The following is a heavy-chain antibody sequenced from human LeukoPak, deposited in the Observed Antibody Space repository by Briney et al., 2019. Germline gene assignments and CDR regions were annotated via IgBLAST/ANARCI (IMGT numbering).Heavy chain of an antibody. V-gene: IGHV3-13*01. J-gene: IGHJ4*02. CDR2: IGTVDDT. D-gene: IGHD5-12*01. CDR1: GFTFSTYD. Sequence: PGGSLRLSCAASGFTFSTYDMHWVRQVTGKGLEWVSAIGTVDDTYYLGSVKGRFTISRENAKNVLYLQMSSLRSEDTAVYYCATVRGYSGYDPGRYFDYWGQGTLVTVSS. CDR3: ATVRGYSGYDPGRYFDY.